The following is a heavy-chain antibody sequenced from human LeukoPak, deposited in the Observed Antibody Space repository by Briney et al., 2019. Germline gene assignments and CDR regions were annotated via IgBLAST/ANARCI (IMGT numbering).Heavy chain of an antibody. CDR1: GGTFSSYA. V-gene: IGHV1-69*13. CDR3: ARFYSSGWYSSQYYFDY. D-gene: IGHD6-19*01. J-gene: IGHJ4*02. Sequence: SVKVSCKASGGTFSSYAISWVRQAPGQGLEWMGGIIPIFGTANYAQKFQGRVTITADESTSTAYMELSSLRSEDTAVYYCARFYSSGWYSSQYYFDYWGQGTLVTVSS. CDR2: IIPIFGTA.